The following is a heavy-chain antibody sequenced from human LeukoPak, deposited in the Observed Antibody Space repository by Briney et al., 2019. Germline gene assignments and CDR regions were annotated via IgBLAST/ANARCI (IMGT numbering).Heavy chain of an antibody. Sequence: GGSLRLSCAASGFTFSSYWMSWVRQAPGKGLEWVANIKEDGSEKYYVDSVRGRFTISRDNAKNSLYLQMNSLRAEDTAVYYCARDGIAVASIFPGGFDYWGQGTLVTVSS. D-gene: IGHD6-19*01. J-gene: IGHJ4*02. CDR1: GFTFSSYW. V-gene: IGHV3-7*03. CDR2: IKEDGSEK. CDR3: ARDGIAVASIFPGGFDY.